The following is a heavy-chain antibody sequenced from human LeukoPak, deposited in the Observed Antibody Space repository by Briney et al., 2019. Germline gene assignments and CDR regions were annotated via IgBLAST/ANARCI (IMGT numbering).Heavy chain of an antibody. J-gene: IGHJ1*01. Sequence: GGSLRLSCAASGFTFSSYAMGWVRQAPGKGLEWVSAITASGGNTYYADSVKGRFTISRDDAENSLFLQMDSLRAEDTAIYYCVRDMNTVTTCYLQFWGQGTLVTVSS. CDR3: VRDMNTVTTCYLQF. D-gene: IGHD1-1*01. CDR2: ITASGGNT. CDR1: GFTFSSYA. V-gene: IGHV3-23*01.